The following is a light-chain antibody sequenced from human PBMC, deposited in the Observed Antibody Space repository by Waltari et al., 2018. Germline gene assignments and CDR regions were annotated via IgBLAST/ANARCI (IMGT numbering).Light chain of an antibody. CDR1: QSLFYSSTTKNS. Sequence: DIVMTQSPDSLAVSLGERATINCTSSQSLFYSSTTKNSLAWYQQKPGQPPKLLIYWASARESGVPDRFSGSGSGTDFTLTISSLQSEDFAVYYCQQYNNWPAWTFGQGTKVEIK. V-gene: IGKV4-1*01. CDR3: QQYNNWPAWT. CDR2: WAS. J-gene: IGKJ1*01.